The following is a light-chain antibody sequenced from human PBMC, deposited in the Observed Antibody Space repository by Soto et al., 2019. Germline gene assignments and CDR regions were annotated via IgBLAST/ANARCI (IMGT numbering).Light chain of an antibody. Sequence: DIQMTQSPSTLSASVGDRVTITCRASQSISSWLAWYQQKPGKAPKLLIYKASSLESGVPSRFSGSGSGTDFTLTISSLQPDDFATYYCQQYNSLWTFGQGTKEEIK. V-gene: IGKV1-5*03. CDR3: QQYNSLWT. J-gene: IGKJ1*01. CDR1: QSISSW. CDR2: KAS.